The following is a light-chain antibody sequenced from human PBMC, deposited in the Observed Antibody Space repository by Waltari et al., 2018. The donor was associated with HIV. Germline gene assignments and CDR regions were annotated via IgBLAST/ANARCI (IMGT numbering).Light chain of an antibody. CDR1: SSDDGDYNY. CDR3: SSYVGSNRV. V-gene: IGLV2-8*01. Sequence: QSALTQPPSASGSPGQSVTISCTGISSDDGDYNYVSWYQQHPGKAPQLMIYEVNKRPSGVPDRFSGSKSGNTASLTVSGLQAEDEADYYCSSYVGSNRVFGGGTKLTVL. J-gene: IGLJ3*02. CDR2: EVN.